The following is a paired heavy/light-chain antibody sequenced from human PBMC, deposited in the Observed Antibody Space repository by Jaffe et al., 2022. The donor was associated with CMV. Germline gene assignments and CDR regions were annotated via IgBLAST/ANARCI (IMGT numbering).Heavy chain of an antibody. V-gene: IGHV1-18*01. J-gene: IGHJ3*01. D-gene: IGHD3-22*01. Sequence: QVQLEQSGAEVKKPGASVKVSCKASGYTFTSYGISWVRQVPGQGLEWMGWISGFNGNTNYAQTLQGRVFLTTDTSTSTVYMELGSLRSDDTAVYYCARVRYYFDRSGYFHDAFDFWGQGTMVTVSS. CDR3: ARVRYYFDRSGYFHDAFDF. CDR1: GYTFTSYG. CDR2: ISGFNGNT.
Light chain of an antibody. CDR1: DSNIRNNY. CDR3: GTWDSSLRAYV. V-gene: IGLV1-51*02. Sequence: QSVLTQSPSVSAAPGQKVTISCSGSDSNIRNNYVSWYQQLPGAAPRLLIYENNKRPSGIPDRFSGSKSGPSGTLDITGLQTGDEADYYCGTWDSSLRAYVFGTGTKVTVL. CDR2: ENN. J-gene: IGLJ1*01.